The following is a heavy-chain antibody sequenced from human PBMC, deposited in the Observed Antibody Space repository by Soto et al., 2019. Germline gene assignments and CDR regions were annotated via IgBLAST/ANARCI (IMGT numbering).Heavy chain of an antibody. Sequence: SLPCAVYGISFSGSYLSWIRQPPWKGLEWIGEINHSGSTNYNPSLKSRVTISVGTSKNQFSLKLSSVTAADTAVYYCARVCMMGVCYNPTVWLFDPSGKGTPVTVFS. J-gene: IGHJ5*02. CDR2: INHSGST. CDR3: ARVCMMGVCYNPTVWLFDP. D-gene: IGHD2-8*01. V-gene: IGHV4-34*01. CDR1: GISFSGSY.